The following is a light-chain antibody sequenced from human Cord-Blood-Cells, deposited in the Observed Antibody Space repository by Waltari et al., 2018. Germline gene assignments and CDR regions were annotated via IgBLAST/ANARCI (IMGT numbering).Light chain of an antibody. CDR3: SSYTSSSTLV. V-gene: IGLV2-14*01. J-gene: IGLJ1*01. CDR1: SIDVGGYNY. Sequence: QSALIQPASVSGSPGQSITISCTGTSIDVGGYNYSSWYQQHPGKAPKLMIYDVSNRPSGVSNRFSGSKSGNTASLTISGLQAEDEADYYCSSYTSSSTLVFGTGTKVTVL. CDR2: DVS.